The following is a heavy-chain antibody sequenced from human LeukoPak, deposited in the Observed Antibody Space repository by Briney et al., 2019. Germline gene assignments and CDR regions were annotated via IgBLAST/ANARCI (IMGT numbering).Heavy chain of an antibody. CDR2: IYYSGST. CDR1: GGSISSYY. Sequence: SETLSLTCTVSGGSISSYYWSWIRQPPGKGLEWIGYIYYSGSTNYNPSLKSRVTMSVDTSKKQFSLRLSSVTAADTAVYYCARTPIYYFDNSGYYNWGQGTLVTVSS. D-gene: IGHD3-22*01. CDR3: ARTPIYYFDNSGYYN. J-gene: IGHJ4*02. V-gene: IGHV4-59*12.